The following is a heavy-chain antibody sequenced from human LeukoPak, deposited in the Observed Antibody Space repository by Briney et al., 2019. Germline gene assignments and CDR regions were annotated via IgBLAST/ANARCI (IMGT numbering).Heavy chain of an antibody. D-gene: IGHD6-19*01. V-gene: IGHV3-20*01. CDR1: GSTFDDYG. CDR2: INWNCGST. Sequence: GGCLRLSCAASGSTFDDYGMSWVRQAPGKGLEWVSGINWNCGSTGYADSVKGRFTISRDNAKNSLYLQMNSLRAEDTALYHCARWGSGWYFGAFDIWGQGTMVTVSS. CDR3: ARWGSGWYFGAFDI. J-gene: IGHJ3*02.